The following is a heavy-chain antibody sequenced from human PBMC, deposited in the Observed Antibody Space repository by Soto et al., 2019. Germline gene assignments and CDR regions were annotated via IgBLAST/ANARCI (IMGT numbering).Heavy chain of an antibody. Sequence: QVQLQESGSGLVKPSQTLSLTCAVSVGSLSTGGCSWSWVRLPPGRALEWIGYILDTGKTYYSASLNSRVTMSVDGSQNQFSLRLESVPAADPSIYFCACIEVYNRYVDLWGRCTLGNFS. V-gene: IGHV4-30-2*01. J-gene: IGHJ2*01. CDR1: VGSLSTGGCS. D-gene: IGHD1-1*01. CDR3: ACIEVYNRYVDL. CDR2: ILDTGKT.